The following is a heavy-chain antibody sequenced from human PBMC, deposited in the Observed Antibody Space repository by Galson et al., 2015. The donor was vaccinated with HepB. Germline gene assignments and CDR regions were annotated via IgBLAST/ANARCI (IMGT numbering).Heavy chain of an antibody. V-gene: IGHV4-61*02. Sequence: TLSLTCTVSGGSISSGSYYWSWIRQPAGKGLEWIGRIYTSGSTNYNPSLKSRVTMSVDTSKNQFSLKLSSVTAADTAVYYCARDGEYSSSFSFDYWGQGTLVTVSS. CDR3: ARDGEYSSSFSFDY. D-gene: IGHD6-6*01. J-gene: IGHJ4*02. CDR2: IYTSGST. CDR1: GGSISSGSYY.